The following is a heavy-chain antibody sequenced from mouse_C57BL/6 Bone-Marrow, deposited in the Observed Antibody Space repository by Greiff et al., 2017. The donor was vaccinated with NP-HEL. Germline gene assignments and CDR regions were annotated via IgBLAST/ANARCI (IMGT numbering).Heavy chain of an antibody. V-gene: IGHV1-64*01. CDR2: IHPNSGST. Sequence: QVQLQQPGAELVKPGASVKLSCKASGCTFTSYWMHWVKQRPGQGLEWIGMIHPNSGSTNYNEKFKSKATLTVDKSSSTAYMQLSSLTSEDSAVYYCARSAVPITAVLARSYAMDYWGQGTSVTVSS. CDR3: ARSAVPITAVLARSYAMDY. J-gene: IGHJ4*01. D-gene: IGHD1-1*01. CDR1: GCTFTSYW.